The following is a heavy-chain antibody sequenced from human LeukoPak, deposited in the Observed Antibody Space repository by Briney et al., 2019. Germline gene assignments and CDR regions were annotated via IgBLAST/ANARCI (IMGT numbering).Heavy chain of an antibody. CDR1: GFIFSSYW. J-gene: IGHJ4*02. V-gene: IGHV3-7*01. CDR2: IRQDGSEK. CDR3: ARDKIVGPTTLDY. Sequence: GGSLRLSCAASGFIFSSYWMNWVRQAPGKGLEWVANIRQDGSEKYYVDSVKGRFTISRDNAKTSLYLQMNSLKADDTAVYYCARDKIVGPTTLDYWGQGILVTVSS. D-gene: IGHD1-26*01.